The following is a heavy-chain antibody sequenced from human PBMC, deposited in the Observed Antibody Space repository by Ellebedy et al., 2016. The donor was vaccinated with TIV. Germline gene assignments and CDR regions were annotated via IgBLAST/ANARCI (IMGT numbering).Heavy chain of an antibody. CDR2: IIPIFGTA. V-gene: IGHV1-69*13. CDR3: AREGGYNWGEFDY. D-gene: IGHD5-24*01. J-gene: IGHJ4*02. Sequence: SVKVSXXASGGTFSSYAISWVRQAPGQGLEWMGGIIPIFGTANYAQKFQGRVTITADESTSTAYMELSSLRSEDTAVYYCAREGGYNWGEFDYWGQGTLVTVSS. CDR1: GGTFSSYA.